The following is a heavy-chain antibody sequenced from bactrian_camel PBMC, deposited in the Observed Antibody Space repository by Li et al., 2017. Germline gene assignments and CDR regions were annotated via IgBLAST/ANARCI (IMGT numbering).Heavy chain of an antibody. Sequence: HVQLVESGGGSVQAGGSLRFSCAASGFTSTFYCMAWFRQAPGKEREGVASTGYSGTTKYADSVQGRFTISKDNAKSTVYLQMNSLEPEDTGMYYCAADGEHRDCSGAPYWARGPRSPSP. CDR1: GFTSTFYC. J-gene: IGHJ4*01. V-gene: IGHV3S63*01. CDR2: TGYSGTT. D-gene: IGHD2*01.